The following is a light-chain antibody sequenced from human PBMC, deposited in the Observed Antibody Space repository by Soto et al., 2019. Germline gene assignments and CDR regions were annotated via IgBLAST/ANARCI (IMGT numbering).Light chain of an antibody. J-gene: IGLJ2*01. CDR3: NSYTSSGTYVV. CDR1: SSDVGGYNY. Sequence: QSVLTQPASVSGSPGQSITISCTGTSSDVGGYNYVSWYQQHPGKAPKLMIYEVSNRPSGVSNRFSGSKSGNTASLTISGLQAEDEADYYCNSYTSSGTYVVFGGGTKLTVL. CDR2: EVS. V-gene: IGLV2-14*01.